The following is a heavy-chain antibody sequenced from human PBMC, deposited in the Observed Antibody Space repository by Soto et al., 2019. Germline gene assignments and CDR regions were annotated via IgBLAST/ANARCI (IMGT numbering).Heavy chain of an antibody. V-gene: IGHV4-34*01. Sequence: PSETLSLTCAVYGGSFSCYYWSWIRQPPGKGLEWIGEVNHSGSTNYNPSLKSRVTISVDTSKNQFSLKLSSVTAADTAVYYCARGWSGLVIIRFDPWGQGTLVP. D-gene: IGHD3-9*01. CDR3: ARGWSGLVIIRFDP. CDR2: VNHSGST. CDR1: GGSFSCYY. J-gene: IGHJ5*02.